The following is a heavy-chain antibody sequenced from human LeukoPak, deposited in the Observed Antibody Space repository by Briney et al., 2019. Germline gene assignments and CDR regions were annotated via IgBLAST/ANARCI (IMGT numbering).Heavy chain of an antibody. J-gene: IGHJ3*02. CDR3: ARGVTMIVVDPDAFDI. CDR1: GYTFTGYY. Sequence: GASVKVSCKASGYTFTGYYMHWVRQAPGQGLEWMGWINPNSGGTNYAQKVQGRVTITRDTSISTAYMELSRLRSDDTAVYYCARGVTMIVVDPDAFDIWGQGTMVTVSS. V-gene: IGHV1-2*02. CDR2: INPNSGGT. D-gene: IGHD3-22*01.